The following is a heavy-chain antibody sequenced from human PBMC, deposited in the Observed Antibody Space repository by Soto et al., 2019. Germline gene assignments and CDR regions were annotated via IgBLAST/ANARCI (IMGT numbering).Heavy chain of an antibody. Sequence: QVQLVQSGAEVKKPGASVRVSCKASGYTFTSYSMHWVRQAPGQGLEWMGIINPSSGGTSYAQNFQGRVTMTSDTSTSIVYMEMSSLKSEDTAVYYCARDHNFGFILYAMDVWGQGTTVTVSS. D-gene: IGHD2-15*01. CDR3: ARDHNFGFILYAMDV. V-gene: IGHV1-46*01. CDR1: GYTFTSYS. CDR2: INPSSGGT. J-gene: IGHJ6*02.